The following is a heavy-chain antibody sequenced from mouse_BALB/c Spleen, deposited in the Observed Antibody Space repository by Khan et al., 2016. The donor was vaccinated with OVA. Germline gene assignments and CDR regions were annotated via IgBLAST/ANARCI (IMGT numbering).Heavy chain of an antibody. J-gene: IGHJ3*01. D-gene: IGHD2-13*01. Sequence: EVELVESGGGLVKPGGSLKLSCAASGFTFSDYYMYWVRQTPDERLEWVATISAGVSYIYYPDNVKGRFTISRDNAKNHLYLKMSSLKSEDSAMYYCIRGYYGDPFAYWGHGTLVTVSA. V-gene: IGHV5-4*02. CDR2: ISAGVSYI. CDR1: GFTFSDYY. CDR3: IRGYYGDPFAY.